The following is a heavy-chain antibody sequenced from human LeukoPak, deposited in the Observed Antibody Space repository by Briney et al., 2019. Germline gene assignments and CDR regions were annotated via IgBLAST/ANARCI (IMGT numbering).Heavy chain of an antibody. Sequence: GGSLRLSCPASGFTFSSNALSWVGQAQGKEREWVSSLSGSGYNTYYADSVKGRFTISRDNSKNTVYLQMNSLRAEDTAVYYCAKDPYGTRYFDYWGQGTLVTVSS. D-gene: IGHD2-2*01. J-gene: IGHJ4*02. CDR3: AKDPYGTRYFDY. CDR2: LSGSGYNT. V-gene: IGHV3-23*01. CDR1: GFTFSSNA.